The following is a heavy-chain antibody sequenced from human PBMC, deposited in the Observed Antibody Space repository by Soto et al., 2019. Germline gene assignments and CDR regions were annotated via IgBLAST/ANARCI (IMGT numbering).Heavy chain of an antibody. CDR2: ISSSSSYI. V-gene: IGHV3-21*01. J-gene: IGHJ4*02. Sequence: GGSLRLSCAASGFTFSSYSMNWVRQAPGKGLEWVSSISSSSSYIYYADSVKGRFTISRDNAKNSLYLQMNSLRAEDTAVYYCARDAGYCSSTSCFLQRWTPDYWGQGTLVTVSS. CDR3: ARDAGYCSSTSCFLQRWTPDY. CDR1: GFTFSSYS. D-gene: IGHD2-2*01.